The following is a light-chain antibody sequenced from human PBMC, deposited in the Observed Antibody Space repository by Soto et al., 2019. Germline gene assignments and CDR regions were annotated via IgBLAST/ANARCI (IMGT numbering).Light chain of an antibody. J-gene: IGLJ1*01. V-gene: IGLV1-44*01. Sequence: QSVLTQPPSASGTPGQRVTISCSGSSSNIGSNTVNWYQQLPGTAPKLLIYSNNERPSGVPDRFSGSKSGTSASLAISGLQSEDEADFYCAAWDDSLNAYVIGTGTEVTDL. CDR2: SNN. CDR3: AAWDDSLNAYV. CDR1: SSNIGSNT.